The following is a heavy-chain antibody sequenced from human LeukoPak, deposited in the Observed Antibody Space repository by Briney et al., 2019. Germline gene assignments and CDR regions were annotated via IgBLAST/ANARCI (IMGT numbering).Heavy chain of an antibody. J-gene: IGHJ3*02. D-gene: IGHD3/OR15-3a*01. Sequence: SETLSLTCTVSGGSISSYYWSWIRQPPGKGLEWIGSIYYSGSTYYNPSLKSRVTISVDTSKSQFSLKLSSVTAADTAVYYCARVRFGLVIRDAFDIWGQGTMVTVSS. CDR3: ARVRFGLVIRDAFDI. V-gene: IGHV4-59*12. CDR1: GGSISSYY. CDR2: IYYSGST.